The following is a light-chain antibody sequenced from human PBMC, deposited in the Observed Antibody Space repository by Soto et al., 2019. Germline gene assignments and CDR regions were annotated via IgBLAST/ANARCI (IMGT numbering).Light chain of an antibody. V-gene: IGKV1-33*01. Sequence: DIQMTQSPSSLSASVGDRVTITCQASQDISNYLNWYQQKPGKAPKLLIYDASNLETGVPSRYSGSGSGKDFTFTISSLQTEDNATNYWQQYDKLNELTFGGGTKVEIK. CDR2: DAS. CDR3: QQYDKLNELT. CDR1: QDISNY. J-gene: IGKJ4*01.